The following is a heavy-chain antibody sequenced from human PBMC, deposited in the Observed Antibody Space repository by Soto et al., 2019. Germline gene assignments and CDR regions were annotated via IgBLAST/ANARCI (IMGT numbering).Heavy chain of an antibody. D-gene: IGHD3-3*01. CDR3: ARIFKDAGFWDYFDD. J-gene: IGHJ4*02. V-gene: IGHV5-51*01. CDR2: IYPSDSDT. Sequence: XESLKTSCKASVYDFSTHWLVWVRHMPGKGLQWMAIIYPSDSDTKYSPSFQGHVTISVDKSISTAYLQWSGLQASDSAKYYCARIFKDAGFWDYFDDWGPGTLVTVSS. CDR1: VYDFSTHW.